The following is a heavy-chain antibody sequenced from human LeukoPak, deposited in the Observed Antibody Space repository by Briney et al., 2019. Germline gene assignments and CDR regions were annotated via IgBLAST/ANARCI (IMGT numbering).Heavy chain of an antibody. Sequence: PSETLSLTCTVSGGSISGYYWSWIRQPPGKGLEWIGYIYYSGSTNYRASLKSRVTISVDTSRNQFSLRLTSVTAADTAVYFCAREDYAVYDNAFDIWGQGTMVTVSS. V-gene: IGHV4-59*01. D-gene: IGHD4-17*01. CDR1: GGSISGYY. CDR3: AREDYAVYDNAFDI. J-gene: IGHJ3*02. CDR2: IYYSGST.